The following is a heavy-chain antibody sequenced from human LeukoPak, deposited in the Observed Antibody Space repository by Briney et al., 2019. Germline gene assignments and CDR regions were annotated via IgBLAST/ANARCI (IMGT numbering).Heavy chain of an antibody. Sequence: SQTLSLTCTVSGGSISSGGYYWSWIRQHPGKGLEWIGYIYYSGSTYYNPSLKSRVTISVDTSKNQFSLKLSSVTAADTAVYYCAREPTMVTGWFDPWGQGTLVTVSS. CDR3: AREPTMVTGWFDP. CDR1: GGSISSGGYY. J-gene: IGHJ5*02. CDR2: IYYSGST. D-gene: IGHD4-17*01. V-gene: IGHV4-31*03.